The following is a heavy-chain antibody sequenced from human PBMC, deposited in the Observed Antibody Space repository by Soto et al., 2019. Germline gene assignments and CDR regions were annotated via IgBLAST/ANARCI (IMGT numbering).Heavy chain of an antibody. CDR2: IDPSDSYT. V-gene: IGHV5-10-1*01. Sequence: GESLKISCKGSGYSFTSYWISWVRQMPGKGLEWMGRIDPSDSYTNYSPSFQGHVTISADKSISTAYLQWSSLKASDTAMYYCARQDIVVVPAAISHRGLSSGGRGMDVWGQGTKVTV. CDR3: ARQDIVVVPAAISHRGLSSGGRGMDV. CDR1: GYSFTSYW. D-gene: IGHD2-2*01. J-gene: IGHJ6*02.